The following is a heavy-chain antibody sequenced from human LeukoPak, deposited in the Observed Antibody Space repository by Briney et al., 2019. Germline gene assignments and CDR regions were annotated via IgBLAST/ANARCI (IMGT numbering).Heavy chain of an antibody. CDR2: IKQDGSEK. CDR3: ARAPDIVVVPAAASTYYYYYMDV. V-gene: IGHV3-7*01. J-gene: IGHJ6*03. Sequence: GGSLRLSCAASGFTFSSYWMSWVRQAPGKGLEWVANIKQDGSEKYYVDSVKGRFAISRDNAKNSLYLQMNSLRAEDTAVYYCARAPDIVVVPAAASTYYYYYMDVWGREPWSPSP. D-gene: IGHD2-2*01. CDR1: GFTFSSYW.